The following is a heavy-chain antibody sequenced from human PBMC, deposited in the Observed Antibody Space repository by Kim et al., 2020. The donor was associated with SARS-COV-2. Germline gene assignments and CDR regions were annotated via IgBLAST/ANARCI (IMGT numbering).Heavy chain of an antibody. V-gene: IGHV3-30*18. CDR2: ISHDGSNA. Sequence: GGSLRLSCAASGFTFNKYGIHWVRQAPGKGLEWVTVISHDGSNAYHADSVKGRFTISRDNSKNTVYLQMNSLRVEDTAVYYCAKVRQISGSLRGFYYYGMDVWGQGTTVTVSS. CDR3: AKVRQISGSLRGFYYYGMDV. CDR1: GFTFNKYG. J-gene: IGHJ6*02. D-gene: IGHD6-13*01.